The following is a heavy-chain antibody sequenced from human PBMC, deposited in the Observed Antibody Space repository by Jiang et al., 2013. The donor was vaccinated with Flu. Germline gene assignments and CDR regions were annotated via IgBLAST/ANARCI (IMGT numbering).Heavy chain of an antibody. D-gene: IGHD1-7*01. Sequence: EWIGSIYYSGSTYYNPSLKSRVTISVDTSKNQFSLKLSSVTAADTAVYYCARMGAGTTDPYYYYGMDVWGQGTTVTVSS. CDR2: IYYSGST. J-gene: IGHJ6*02. CDR3: ARMGAGTTDPYYYYGMDV. V-gene: IGHV4-39*07.